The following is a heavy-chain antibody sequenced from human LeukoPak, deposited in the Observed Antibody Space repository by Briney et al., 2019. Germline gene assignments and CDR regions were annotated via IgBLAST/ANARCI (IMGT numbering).Heavy chain of an antibody. CDR3: ARDQENYGSSGYDY. D-gene: IGHD3-22*01. CDR1: GGYISSYY. CDR2: IYTSGST. Sequence: PSETLSLTCTDSGGYISSYYWSWIRQPAGKGLEWIGRIYTSGSTNYNPSLKSRVTMSVDTSKNQFSLKLSSVTAADTAVYYCARDQENYGSSGYDYWGQGTLVTVSS. V-gene: IGHV4-4*07. J-gene: IGHJ4*02.